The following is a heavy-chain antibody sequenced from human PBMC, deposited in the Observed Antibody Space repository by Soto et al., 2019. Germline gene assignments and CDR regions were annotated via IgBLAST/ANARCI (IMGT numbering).Heavy chain of an antibody. CDR2: ISYDGSHK. J-gene: IGHJ4*02. V-gene: IGHV3-30*03. D-gene: IGHD6-13*01. Sequence: GGSLRLSCAASGFTFSSYGMHWVRQAPGKGLEWVAVISYDGSHKYYADSVKGRFTISRDNSKNTLYLQMNSLRAEDTAVYYCAIPLPNINSWYGFDYWGQGTLVTVSS. CDR1: GFTFSSYG. CDR3: AIPLPNINSWYGFDY.